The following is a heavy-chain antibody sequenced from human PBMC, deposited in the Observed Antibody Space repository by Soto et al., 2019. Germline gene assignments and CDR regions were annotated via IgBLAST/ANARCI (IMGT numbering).Heavy chain of an antibody. V-gene: IGHV1-3*01. J-gene: IGHJ6*02. CDR2: INAGNGNT. D-gene: IGHD1-26*01. Sequence: QVQLVQSGAEVKKPGASVKVSCKASGYTFTSYAMHWVRQAPGQRLEWMGWINAGNGNTKYSQKFQGRVTITRDTSASTAYMELSSLISEDTAVYYCARDLGWDPGDYYYGMDVWGQGTTVTVSS. CDR3: ARDLGWDPGDYYYGMDV. CDR1: GYTFTSYA.